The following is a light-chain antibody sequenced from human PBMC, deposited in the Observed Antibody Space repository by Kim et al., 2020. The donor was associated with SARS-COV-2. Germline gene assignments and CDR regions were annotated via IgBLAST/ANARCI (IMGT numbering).Light chain of an antibody. Sequence: SASLGDEVTITCRASQIINNYLNGYQQRPGKAPKLLIYAISRLQSGVPSRFSGRGSGTDFTLTISSLQPEDFATYYCQQSHATPYTFGQGTKLEI. J-gene: IGKJ2*01. CDR2: AIS. CDR1: QIINNY. V-gene: IGKV1-39*01. CDR3: QQSHATPYT.